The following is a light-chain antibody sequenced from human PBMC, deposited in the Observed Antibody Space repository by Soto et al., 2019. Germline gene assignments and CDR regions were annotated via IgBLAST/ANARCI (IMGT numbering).Light chain of an antibody. Sequence: IQLTQSPSSLSASVGDKVTITCRASLGIRDDLSWYQQRPGNAPKRLIYSASSLQSRVPSSFSGSGSGTDFTLTISSLQPEDFATYYCLQDYNNPRTFGQGTKVDIK. CDR3: LQDYNNPRT. CDR2: SAS. V-gene: IGKV1-6*01. CDR1: LGIRDD. J-gene: IGKJ1*01.